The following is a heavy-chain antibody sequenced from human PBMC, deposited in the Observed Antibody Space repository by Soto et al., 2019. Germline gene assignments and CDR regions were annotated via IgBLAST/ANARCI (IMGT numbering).Heavy chain of an antibody. CDR1: GFTFKSYA. J-gene: IGHJ4*02. CDR3: ARGGSTGWFYFDF. V-gene: IGHV3-23*01. Sequence: PGGSLRLSCAASGFTFKSYAMNWVRQAPGKGLEWVASTPGSGGSSYHADSVKGRFTISRDNSKNTLYLDLNSLKAEDTAMYYCARGGSTGWFYFDFWGQGTQVTVSS. D-gene: IGHD6-19*01. CDR2: TPGSGGSS.